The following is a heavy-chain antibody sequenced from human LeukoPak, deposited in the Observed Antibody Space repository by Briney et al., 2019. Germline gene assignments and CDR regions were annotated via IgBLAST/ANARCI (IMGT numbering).Heavy chain of an antibody. Sequence: GGSLRLSCAASGFTFSSYSMNWVRQAPGKGLEWISYISSTSTMYYADSVRGRFTISRDNAKNSLYLQMNSLRVEDTAVYHCARGWFGESQREFDYWGQGTLVTVSS. V-gene: IGHV3-48*01. CDR1: GFTFSSYS. J-gene: IGHJ4*02. D-gene: IGHD3-10*01. CDR2: ISSTSTM. CDR3: ARGWFGESQREFDY.